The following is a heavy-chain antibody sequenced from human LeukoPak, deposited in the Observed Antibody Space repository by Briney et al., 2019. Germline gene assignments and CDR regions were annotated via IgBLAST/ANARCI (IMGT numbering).Heavy chain of an antibody. CDR2: IQYSGGIR. CDR1: GFTFSSYG. CDR3: AKKRPGDGDIFDY. J-gene: IGHJ4*02. D-gene: IGHD2-21*02. V-gene: IGHV3-30*02. Sequence: GGSLRLSCAASGFTFSSYGMHWIRQAPGRGLEWVAYIQYSGGIRKYADSVKGRFTISRDNSKNTLLLQMNTLKTEDTAVYYCAKKRPGDGDIFDYWGQGTLLTVSP.